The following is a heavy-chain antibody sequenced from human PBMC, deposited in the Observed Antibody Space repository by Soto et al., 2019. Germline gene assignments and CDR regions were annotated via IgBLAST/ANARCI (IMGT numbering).Heavy chain of an antibody. D-gene: IGHD3-22*01. J-gene: IGHJ4*02. CDR3: ARDRHYENHTFYYLKYYFDY. CDR2: IIPIFGTA. V-gene: IGHV1-69*01. CDR1: EDTFRNYA. Sequence: QVELVQSGAEVKKPGSSVKVSCQASEDTFRNYAISWVRQAPGQGLEWMGGIIPIFGTANYSQTFQGRVTITAVESTSAAYLELSSLRSDDTAVYFCARDRHYENHTFYYLKYYFDYWGQGTLVTVSS.